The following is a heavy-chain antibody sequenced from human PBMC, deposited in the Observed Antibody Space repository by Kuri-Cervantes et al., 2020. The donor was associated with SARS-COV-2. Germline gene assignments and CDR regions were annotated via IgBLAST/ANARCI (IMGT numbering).Heavy chain of an antibody. CDR2: ISHDGTTQ. CDR1: GFTLSSYG. J-gene: IGHJ4*02. V-gene: IGHV3-30*03. Sequence: LSLTCAASGFTLSSYGMHWVRQAPGKGLEWVAVISHDGTTQNYADSLKGLFTISRDNSKNTLYLELNSLRAEDTAVYYCARDGSPRVWNGYYMDYWGQGTLVTVSS. CDR3: ARDGSPRVWNGYYMDY. D-gene: IGHD3-3*01.